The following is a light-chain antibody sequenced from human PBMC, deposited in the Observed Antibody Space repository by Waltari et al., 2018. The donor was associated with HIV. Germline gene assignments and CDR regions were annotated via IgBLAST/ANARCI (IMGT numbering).Light chain of an antibody. CDR2: GAS. Sequence: EIVMTQSPATLSVSPGERATLSCRASRSVSSNLAWYQQKPGQAPRLLVFGASTRATGIPDRFSGSGSGTEFTLTISSLQSEDFAVYYCQQYNNWPPEITFGPGTKVDIK. J-gene: IGKJ3*01. CDR3: QQYNNWPPEIT. V-gene: IGKV3-15*01. CDR1: RSVSSN.